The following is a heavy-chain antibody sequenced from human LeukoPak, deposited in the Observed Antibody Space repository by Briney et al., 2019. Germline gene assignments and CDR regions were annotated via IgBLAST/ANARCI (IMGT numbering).Heavy chain of an antibody. V-gene: IGHV3-13*01. CDR1: GFTFRSYE. CDR2: VGIVGDT. J-gene: IGHJ3*02. CDR3: AREGSGSSADAFDI. D-gene: IGHD1-26*01. Sequence: GGSLRLSCAASGFTFRSYEMHWVRHATGKGLEWVSAVGIVGDTFYTGSVKGRFTTSTENAENSLFLQMNSLRAGDTAVYYCAREGSGSSADAFDIWGQGTMVTVSS.